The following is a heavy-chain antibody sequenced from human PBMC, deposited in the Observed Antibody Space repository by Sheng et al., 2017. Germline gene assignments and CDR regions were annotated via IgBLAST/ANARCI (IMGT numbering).Heavy chain of an antibody. V-gene: IGHV3-23*04. J-gene: IGHJ4*02. Sequence: EVQLVESGGGLAQPGGSLRLSCSASGFPFSDYAMAWVRQAPGKGLEWVSVISFRGDGIYYTDSVKGRFTISRDNSKNTLYLQMNSLRAEDTAIYYCAKYRTSSSRIFDHWGQGTLVTVSS. CDR3: AKYRTSSSRIFDH. CDR2: ISFRGDGI. D-gene: IGHD2-2*01. CDR1: GFPFSDYA.